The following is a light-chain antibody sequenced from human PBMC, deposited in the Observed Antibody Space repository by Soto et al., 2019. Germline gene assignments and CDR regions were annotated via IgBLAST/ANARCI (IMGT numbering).Light chain of an antibody. CDR3: QQYKSYST. CDR1: QGISSW. CDR2: HAS. V-gene: IGKV1-5*01. J-gene: IGKJ1*01. Sequence: DIQMTQSPSSVSASVGDRVAITCRASQGISSWLAWYQQKPGKAPKLLIYHASSLESGVPSRFSGSGSGTEFTLTISSLQADDSATYYCQQYKSYSTFGQGTKVDIK.